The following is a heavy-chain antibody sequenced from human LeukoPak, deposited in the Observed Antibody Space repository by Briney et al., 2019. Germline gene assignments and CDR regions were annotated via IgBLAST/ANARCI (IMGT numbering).Heavy chain of an antibody. D-gene: IGHD1-26*01. J-gene: IGHJ5*02. V-gene: IGHV1-18*01. Sequence: ASVKVSRKASGYTFTSSGISWVRQAPGQGLEWMGWIGAYNGNTNYAQKLQGRVTMTTDTSTSTAYMELRSLTSDDTAVYYCARGSAQASFDPWGQGTLVTVSS. CDR1: GYTFTSSG. CDR2: IGAYNGNT. CDR3: ARGSAQASFDP.